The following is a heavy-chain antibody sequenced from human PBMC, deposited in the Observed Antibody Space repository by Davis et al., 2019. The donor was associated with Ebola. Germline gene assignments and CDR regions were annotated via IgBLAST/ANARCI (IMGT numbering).Heavy chain of an antibody. Sequence: SETLSLTCAVYSGSFSGHQWNWIRQPPGKGLQWIGEINHSGSTYYNPSLKSRVTISVDTSKNQFSLKLSSVTAADTAVYYCARVRVTMVRGVIITEYYFDYWGQGTLVTVSS. J-gene: IGHJ4*02. CDR3: ARVRVTMVRGVIITEYYFDY. D-gene: IGHD3-10*01. V-gene: IGHV4-34*09. CDR2: INHSGST. CDR1: SGSFSGHQ.